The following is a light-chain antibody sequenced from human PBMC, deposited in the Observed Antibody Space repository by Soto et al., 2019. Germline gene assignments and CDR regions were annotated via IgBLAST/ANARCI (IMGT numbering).Light chain of an antibody. CDR3: RLFADSNSCV. CDR1: SSDIGGYTY. Sequence: QAVRTQPPSATVSPGLSATISCSGSSSDIGGYTYVSWYQHHPGKAPKLMIYEVSKRPSGVPDRFSGSKSGNTASLTVSGLQAEDEADYYCRLFADSNSCVFGTGNKVTVL. CDR2: EVS. V-gene: IGLV2-8*01. J-gene: IGLJ1*01.